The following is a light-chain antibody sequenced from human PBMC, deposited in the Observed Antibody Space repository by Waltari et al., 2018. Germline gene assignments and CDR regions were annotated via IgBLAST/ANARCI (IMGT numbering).Light chain of an antibody. CDR2: LSS. CDR3: MQALQTPLT. Sequence: DIVMTQSPLSLPVTPGEPASISCRSSQSLLHSNGYNYLDWYLQKTGQSPQVLIYLSSSRASGVPDRFSGSGSGTDFILNISRVEAEDVGVYYCMQALQTPLTFGGGTKVEIK. V-gene: IGKV2-28*01. J-gene: IGKJ4*01. CDR1: QSLLHSNGYNY.